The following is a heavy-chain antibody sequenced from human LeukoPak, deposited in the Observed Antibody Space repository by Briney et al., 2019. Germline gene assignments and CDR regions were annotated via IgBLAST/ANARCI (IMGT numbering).Heavy chain of an antibody. CDR2: INWNGGST. V-gene: IGHV3-20*04. D-gene: IGHD3-10*01. CDR3: ARKASVLLWFGELFSGFDY. J-gene: IGHJ4*02. Sequence: GGSLRLSCAASGFTFDDYGMSWVRQAPGKGLEWVSGINWNGGSTGYADSVKGRFTISRDNAKNSLYLQMNSLRAEDTALYCCARKASVLLWFGELFSGFDYWGQGTLVTVSS. CDR1: GFTFDDYG.